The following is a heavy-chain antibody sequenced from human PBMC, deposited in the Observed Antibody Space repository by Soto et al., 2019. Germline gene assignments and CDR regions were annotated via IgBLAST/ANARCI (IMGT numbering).Heavy chain of an antibody. Sequence: GGSLRLSCAASGFTFSSYGMHWVRQAPGKGLEWVAVISYDGSNKYYADSVKGRFTISRDNSKNTLYLQMNSLRAEDTAVYYCAKDHCSSTSCRSGYYYYGMDVWGQGTTVTVSS. CDR1: GFTFSSYG. CDR3: AKDHCSSTSCRSGYYYYGMDV. J-gene: IGHJ6*02. V-gene: IGHV3-30*18. CDR2: ISYDGSNK. D-gene: IGHD2-2*01.